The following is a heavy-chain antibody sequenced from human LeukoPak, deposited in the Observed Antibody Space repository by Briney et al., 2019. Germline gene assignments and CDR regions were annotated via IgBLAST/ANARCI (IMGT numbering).Heavy chain of an antibody. V-gene: IGHV4-38-2*01. J-gene: IGHJ3*02. CDR1: GYSISSGYY. CDR3: ARSLWFGEYDAFDI. D-gene: IGHD3-10*01. Sequence: SETLSLTCAVSGYSISSGYYWGWIRQPPGKGLEWIGSIYHSGSTYYSPSLKSRVTISVDTSKNQFSLKLSSVTAADTAVYYCARSLWFGEYDAFDIWAKGQWSPSLQ. CDR2: IYHSGST.